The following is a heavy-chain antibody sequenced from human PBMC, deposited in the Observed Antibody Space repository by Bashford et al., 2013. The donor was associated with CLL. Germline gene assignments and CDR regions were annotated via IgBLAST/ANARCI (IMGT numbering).Heavy chain of an antibody. CDR1: YY. CDR2: IYYSGTT. CDR3: ARGSNIVVVVAEEGGWFDP. D-gene: IGHD2-15*01. Sequence: YYWGWIRQTPGKGLEWIGSIYYSGTTYYNPSLKSRVTISVDTSKNQFSLKLSSVTAADTAVYYCARGSNIVVVVAEEGGWFDPWGQGTLVTVSS. J-gene: IGHJ5*02. V-gene: IGHV4-39*07.